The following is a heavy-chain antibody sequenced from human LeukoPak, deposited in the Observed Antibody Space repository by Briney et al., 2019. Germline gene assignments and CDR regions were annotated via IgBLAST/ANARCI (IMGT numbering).Heavy chain of an antibody. V-gene: IGHV3-53*01. J-gene: IGHJ6*02. CDR3: ARDLSRRGMDV. CDR1: GFTVSSNY. Sequence: GGSLRLSCAASGFTVSSNYMSWVRQAPGKGLEWVSVIYSGGSTYYADSVKGRFTISRDNTKNTLYLQMNSLRAEDTAVYYCARDLSRRGMDVWGQGTTVTVSS. CDR2: IYSGGST.